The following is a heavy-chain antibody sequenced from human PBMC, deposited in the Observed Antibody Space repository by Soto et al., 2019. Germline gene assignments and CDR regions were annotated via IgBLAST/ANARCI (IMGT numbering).Heavy chain of an antibody. CDR1: GFTFSSYS. CDR3: ASGNYDYIWGSYRYSDY. J-gene: IGHJ4*02. Sequence: EVQLVESGGGLVKPGGSLRLSCAASGFTFSSYSMNWVRQAPGKGLEWVSSISSSSSYIYYADSVKGRFTISRENAKNSLYLQMNSLRAEDTAVYYCASGNYDYIWGSYRYSDYWGQGTLVTVSS. CDR2: ISSSSSYI. D-gene: IGHD3-16*02. V-gene: IGHV3-21*01.